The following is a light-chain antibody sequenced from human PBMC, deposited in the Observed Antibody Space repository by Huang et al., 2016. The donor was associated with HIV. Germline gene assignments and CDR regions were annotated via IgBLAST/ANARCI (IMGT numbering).Light chain of an antibody. CDR2: GAS. J-gene: IGKJ3*01. V-gene: IGKV3-11*01. Sequence: EIVLTQSPATLSLSPGGRATLSCRASQNISSFLAWYQQGAGQAPRLLIYGASNRATANPARLSGSGWETDFTLTINNLEPGDFAVYYCQQRFTFGPGTKVDIK. CDR1: QNISSF. CDR3: QQRFT.